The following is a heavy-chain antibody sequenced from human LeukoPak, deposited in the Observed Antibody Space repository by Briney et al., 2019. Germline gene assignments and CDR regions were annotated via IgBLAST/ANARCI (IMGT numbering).Heavy chain of an antibody. CDR3: AGQSGYYAFDN. CDR2: MNPSDFEI. V-gene: IGHV5-51*01. CDR1: GYNFDSYL. J-gene: IGHJ4*02. D-gene: IGHD3-22*01. Sequence: GESLKISCESSGYNFDSYLIAWVRQVPGKGLESMGIMNPSDFEIRKSPSFQGQVTLSADQSTRTAYLEWSSLKASDTAMYYCAGQSGYYAFDNWGQGTLVTVSS.